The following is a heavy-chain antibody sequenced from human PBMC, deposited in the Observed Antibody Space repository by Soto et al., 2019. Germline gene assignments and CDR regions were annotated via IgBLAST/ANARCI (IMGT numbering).Heavy chain of an antibody. V-gene: IGHV1-46*01. D-gene: IGHD5-12*01. J-gene: IGHJ6*02. CDR3: AGGYEVYGMDV. CDR2: INPSGGST. CDR1: GYTFTSYY. Sequence: ASVKLSCKASGYTFTSYYMHWVRQAPGQGLEWMGIINPSGGSTSYAQKFQGRVTMTRDTSTSTVYMELSSLRSEDTAVYYCAGGYEVYGMDVWGQGTTVTVSS.